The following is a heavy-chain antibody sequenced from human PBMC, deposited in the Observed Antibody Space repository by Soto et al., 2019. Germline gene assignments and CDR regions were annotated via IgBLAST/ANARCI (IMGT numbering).Heavy chain of an antibody. J-gene: IGHJ4*02. CDR2: ISDYGRI. Sequence: EVQLVESGGGLVQPGGSLRLSCAASGFTFRNYWMHWVRQAPGKGLVWVSRISDYGRINYADSVKGRFPISRDDAKSELDLQMNNLRAEDTAVYYCARGGAETFDYWGQGAVVTVSS. CDR3: ARGGAETFDY. V-gene: IGHV3-74*01. CDR1: GFTFRNYW. D-gene: IGHD1-26*01.